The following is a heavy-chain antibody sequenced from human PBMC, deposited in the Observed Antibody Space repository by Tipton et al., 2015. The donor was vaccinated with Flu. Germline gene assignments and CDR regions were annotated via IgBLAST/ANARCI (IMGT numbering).Heavy chain of an antibody. Sequence: TLSLTCTVSGDSISRYYWSWIWQPPGKGLEWIGYFHHTGSSYYNPSLKSRVTMSIDTSKNQFSLKLTSVTAADTAVYYCARQKRFLESYGMDVWGQGTAVTVSS. J-gene: IGHJ6*02. CDR1: GDSISRYY. V-gene: IGHV4-59*08. CDR2: FHHTGSS. D-gene: IGHD3-3*01. CDR3: ARQKRFLESYGMDV.